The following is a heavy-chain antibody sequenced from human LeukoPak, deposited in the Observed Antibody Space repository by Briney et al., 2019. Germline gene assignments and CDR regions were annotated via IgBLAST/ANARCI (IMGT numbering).Heavy chain of an antibody. J-gene: IGHJ4*02. V-gene: IGHV6-1*01. CDR3: ARAPGRNSSGYRGFGVDY. Sequence: SQTLSLTCAISGDSVSSNSAAWNWIRQSPSRGLEWLGRTYYRSKWYNDYAVSVKSRITINPDTSKNQSSLQMNSVTPEDTAVYHCARAPGRNSSGYRGFGVDYWGQGTLVTVSS. CDR2: TYYRSKWYN. CDR1: GDSVSSNSAA. D-gene: IGHD3-22*01.